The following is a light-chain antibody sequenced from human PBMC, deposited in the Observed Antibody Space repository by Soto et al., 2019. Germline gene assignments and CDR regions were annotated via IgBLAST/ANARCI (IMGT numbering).Light chain of an antibody. CDR2: AVS. Sequence: SALTHPASVSGSPGQSITISCTGTASDVGGYNYVSWYQQHPGKAPKLMIRAVSNRPSGISSRFSGSKSGNTASLTISGLQSEDEADYFCCSYTSRTTYVFGTGTKVTVL. CDR1: ASDVGGYNY. J-gene: IGLJ1*01. V-gene: IGLV2-14*01. CDR3: CSYTSRTTYV.